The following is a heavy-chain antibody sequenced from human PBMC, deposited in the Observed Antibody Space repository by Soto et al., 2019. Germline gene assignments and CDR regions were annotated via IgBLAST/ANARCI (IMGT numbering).Heavy chain of an antibody. J-gene: IGHJ4*02. CDR1: GYTFTTYF. CDR2: IFPGSGGT. CDR3: AREWQRGTDY. Sequence: ASVTVSFKGSGYTFTTYFLHWVRQAPGQGLEWLGWIFPGSGGTNYAQKFQGRVTMTRDTSINTAYIELSRLTSDDTGVYYCAREWQRGTDYCGQGALVTVSS. V-gene: IGHV1-2*02. D-gene: IGHD6-25*01.